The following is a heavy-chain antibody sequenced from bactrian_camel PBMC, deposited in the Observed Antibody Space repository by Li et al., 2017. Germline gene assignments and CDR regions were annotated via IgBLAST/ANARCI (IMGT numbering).Heavy chain of an antibody. Sequence: QLVESGGGSVQAGESLRLSCVASGFAGSNFYMAWFRQAPGKEREGVAAIDNAGSATYTYAVQGRFTISKDSAKNTLYLQMASLSPEDAAIYYCARAALQMPTGSPLDQSEYRYWGQGTQVTVS. CDR2: IDNAGSAT. CDR3: ARAALQMPTGSPLDQSEYRY. CDR1: GFAGSNFY. D-gene: IGHD8*01. V-gene: IGHV3S1*01. J-gene: IGHJ4*01.